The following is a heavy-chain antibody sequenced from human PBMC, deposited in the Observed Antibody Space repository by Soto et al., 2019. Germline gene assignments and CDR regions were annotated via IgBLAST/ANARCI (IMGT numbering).Heavy chain of an antibody. D-gene: IGHD1-1*01. V-gene: IGHV3-23*01. J-gene: IGHJ4*01. Sequence: PWLCXRLSWSAAVFTFYRYSISLFRQAPGKGLEWVSAISASGTDTYYADSVRGRFTISRDNSKTKIYMQMNSLRAEDTAVYYCEKEMTIGRHHESWGHRTLV. CDR3: EKEMTIGRHHES. CDR2: ISASGTDT. CDR1: VFTFYRYS.